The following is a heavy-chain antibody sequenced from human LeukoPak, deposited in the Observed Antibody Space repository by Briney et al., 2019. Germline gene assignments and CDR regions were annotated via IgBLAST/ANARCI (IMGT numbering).Heavy chain of an antibody. V-gene: IGHV3-30*03. CDR3: ASPYYYDSSGYPSSPFDY. D-gene: IGHD3-22*01. J-gene: IGHJ4*02. CDR1: GFTFSSYG. CDR2: ISYDGSNK. Sequence: PGGSLRLSCAASGFTFSSYGMHWVRQAPGKGLEWVAVISYDGSNKYYADSVKGRFTISRDNSKNTLYLQMNSLRAEDTAVYYCASPYYYDSSGYPSSPFDYWGQGTLVTVSS.